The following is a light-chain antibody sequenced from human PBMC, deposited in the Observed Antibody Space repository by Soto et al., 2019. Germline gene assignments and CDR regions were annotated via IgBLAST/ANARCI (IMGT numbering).Light chain of an antibody. J-gene: IGLJ2*01. CDR1: SGSVSTSNY. Sequence: QAVVTQEPSFSVSPGGTVTLTCALSSGSVSTSNYASWYQQTPGQTPRTLIHSTDTRSSGVPDRFSGSILGNKAALTITGAQADDEADYYCVLYMGTGISVFGGGTKVTVL. V-gene: IGLV8-61*01. CDR2: STD. CDR3: VLYMGTGISV.